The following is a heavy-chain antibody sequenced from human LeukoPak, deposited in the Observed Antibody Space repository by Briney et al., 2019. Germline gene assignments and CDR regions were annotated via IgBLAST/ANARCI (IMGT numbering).Heavy chain of an antibody. V-gene: IGHV3-21*01. CDR1: GFTFSSYS. CDR3: ARWGIVVVPAAWRYYYYYMDV. D-gene: IGHD2-2*01. Sequence: GGSLRLSCAASGFTFSSYSMNWVRQAPGKGLEWVSSISSSSSYIYYADSVKGRFTISRDNAKNSLYLQMNSLRAEDTAVYYCARWGIVVVPAAWRYYYYYMDVWGKGTTVTVSS. CDR2: ISSSSSYI. J-gene: IGHJ6*03.